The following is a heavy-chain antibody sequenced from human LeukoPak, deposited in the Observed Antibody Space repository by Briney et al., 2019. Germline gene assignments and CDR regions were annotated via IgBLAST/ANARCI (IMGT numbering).Heavy chain of an antibody. CDR1: GFTFSSYA. CDR3: AKDRSCTNDICHGDFDY. Sequence: GGSLRLSCAASGFTFSSYAVSWVRQAAGKGLEWVSSISGSGGSTYSADSVKGRFTISRDNSKNTLYLQMNSLRAEDTALYYCAKDRSCTNDICHGDFDYWGQGTLVTVSS. D-gene: IGHD2-8*01. CDR2: ISGSGGST. V-gene: IGHV3-23*01. J-gene: IGHJ4*02.